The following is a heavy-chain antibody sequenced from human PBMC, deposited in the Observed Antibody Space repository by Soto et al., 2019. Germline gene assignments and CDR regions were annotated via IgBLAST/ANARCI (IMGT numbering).Heavy chain of an antibody. CDR2: VIPIFGTA. D-gene: IGHD6-13*01. J-gene: IGHJ6*02. CDR3: ARTIAAAGTYYYYGMDV. V-gene: IGHV1-69*13. CDR1: GGTFSSYA. Sequence: SVKVSCKASGGTFSSYAISWVRQAPGQGLEWMGGVIPIFGTANYAQKFQGRVTITADESTGTAYMELSSLRSEDTAVYYCARTIAAAGTYYYYGMDVWGQGTTVTVSS.